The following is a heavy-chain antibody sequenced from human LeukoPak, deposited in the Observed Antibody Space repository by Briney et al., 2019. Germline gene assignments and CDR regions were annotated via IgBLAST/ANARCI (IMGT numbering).Heavy chain of an antibody. V-gene: IGHV3-23*01. CDR1: GFTFGDYA. Sequence: HPGGSLRLSCTASGFTFGDYAMNWVRQAPGKGLEWISGISPGGDITYYADSVKGRFTISRDNFENTVYLHMSSLRAGDAAVYFCAKDDAWLQFSAWGQGTLVTVSS. D-gene: IGHD5-24*01. CDR3: AKDDAWLQFSA. CDR2: ISPGGDIT. J-gene: IGHJ5*02.